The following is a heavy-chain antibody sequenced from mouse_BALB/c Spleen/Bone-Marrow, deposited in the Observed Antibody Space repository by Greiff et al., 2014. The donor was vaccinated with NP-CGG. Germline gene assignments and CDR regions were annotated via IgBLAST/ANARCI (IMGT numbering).Heavy chain of an antibody. CDR2: INPYNGET. CDR1: GYTFTEYA. CDR3: ARCYYYGISYYFDY. V-gene: IGHV1-67*01. D-gene: IGHD1-1*01. Sequence: QVQLQQSGPEVVRPGVSMKISCKGSGYTFTEYAMHWVKQSHAKSLEWIGVINPYNGETNYNQKFKDKATMTVDKSSSTAYTELSSLTSEDSAIYYCARCYYYGISYYFDYWGQGTTLTVSS. J-gene: IGHJ2*01.